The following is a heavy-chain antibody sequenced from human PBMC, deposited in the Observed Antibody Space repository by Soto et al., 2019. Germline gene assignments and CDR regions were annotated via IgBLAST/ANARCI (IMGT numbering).Heavy chain of an antibody. Sequence: QVQLQESGPGLVKPSGTLSLTCAVSGASISTDNWWSWVRQPPGKGLEWIGEIHHSGSTNYNTSLKTRVTPSVDKSKNQFSLNLISVTAADTAMYYCARGYAFDIWGQGTMVTVSS. CDR2: IHHSGST. J-gene: IGHJ3*02. V-gene: IGHV4-4*02. CDR1: GASISTDNW. CDR3: ARGYAFDI.